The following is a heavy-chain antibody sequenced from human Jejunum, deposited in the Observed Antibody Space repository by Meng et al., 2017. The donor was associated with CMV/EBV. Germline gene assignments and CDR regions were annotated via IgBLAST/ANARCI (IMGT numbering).Heavy chain of an antibody. D-gene: IGHD3-16*01. J-gene: IGHJ4*02. CDR1: GGSFSGYY. Sequence: AVYGGSFSGYYWSWIRQSPGQGLEWIGQINHSGSASYNPSLRRRVTISEDTSKNQLSLTLNSVTAADTAIYYCARGGWGNWNFEHWGQGKLVTVSS. V-gene: IGHV4-34*01. CDR2: INHSGSA. CDR3: ARGGWGNWNFEH.